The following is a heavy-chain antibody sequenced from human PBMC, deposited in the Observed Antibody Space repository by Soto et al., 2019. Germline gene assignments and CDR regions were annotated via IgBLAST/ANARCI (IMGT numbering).Heavy chain of an antibody. J-gene: IGHJ6*02. CDR1: GGCISSSNW. CDR2: IYHSGST. V-gene: IGHV4-4*02. CDR3: ASVRGGYYYGMDV. Sequence: QVQLQESGPGLVKPSGTLSLTCAVSGGCISSSNWWSWVRQPPGKGLEWIGEIYHSGSTKYNPSLKSRVTISVDKSKNQFSLKLSSVTAADTAVYYCASVRGGYYYGMDVWGQGTTVTVSS. D-gene: IGHD3-10*02.